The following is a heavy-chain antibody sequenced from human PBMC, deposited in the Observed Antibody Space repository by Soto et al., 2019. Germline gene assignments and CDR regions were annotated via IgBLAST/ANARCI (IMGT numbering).Heavy chain of an antibody. CDR3: ARGVVVTGNVDY. D-gene: IGHD3-22*01. V-gene: IGHV4-31*11. Sequence: QVQLQESGPGLVKPSQTLSLTCAVSGVSFNSSGYFWNWIRQHPGKGLEWSGYSYYSGSACSIPTLKSRVHISVNTSKNQFPLKVSSLTAADTAVYSCARGVVVTGNVDYWGQGTLVTVSS. CDR2: SYYSGSA. CDR1: GVSFNSSGYF. J-gene: IGHJ4*02.